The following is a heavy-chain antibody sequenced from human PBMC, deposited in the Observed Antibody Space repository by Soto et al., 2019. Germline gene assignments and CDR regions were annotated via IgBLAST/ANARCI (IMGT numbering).Heavy chain of an antibody. CDR1: GYTFTSYD. J-gene: IGHJ6*02. D-gene: IGHD6-6*01. CDR2: MNPNSGNT. V-gene: IGHV1-8*01. CDR3: ARVYSSSHSPYYYSGMDV. Sequence: QVQLVQSGAEVKKPAASVKVSCKASGYTFTSYDINWVRQATGQGVEWMGWMNPNSGNTGYAHKFQGGVTMNSNTSISTAYMELSSLRSEGTAVYYCARVYSSSHSPYYYSGMDVWGQGTTVTVSS.